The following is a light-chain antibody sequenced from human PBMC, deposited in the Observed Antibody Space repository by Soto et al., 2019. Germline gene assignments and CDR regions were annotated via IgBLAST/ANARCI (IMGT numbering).Light chain of an antibody. CDR3: QQYGNSPWT. CDR2: GAS. Sequence: EIVLTQSPGTLSLSPGERATLSCRASQSIRSTYLAWFQQKPGQAPRLLIYGASSRATGIPDRFSGSGSGTGFTLTISRLESEDSAVYYCQQYGNSPWTFGLGTTVEIK. J-gene: IGKJ1*01. V-gene: IGKV3-20*01. CDR1: QSIRSTY.